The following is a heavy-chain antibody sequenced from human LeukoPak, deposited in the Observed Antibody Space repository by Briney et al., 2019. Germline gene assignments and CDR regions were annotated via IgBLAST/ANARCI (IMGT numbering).Heavy chain of an antibody. V-gene: IGHV3-21*01. CDR3: ARTPTRGPEYSGYEGFDY. CDR2: ISSSSSYI. J-gene: IGHJ4*02. Sequence: AGSLRLSCAASGFTCSSYSMTWVRQAPGKGLEWVSSISSSSSYIYYADSVKGRFTMSRDNAKNSLYLRMNSLRAEDTAVYYCARTPTRGPEYSGYEGFDYWGQGTLVTVSS. D-gene: IGHD5-12*01. CDR1: GFTCSSYS.